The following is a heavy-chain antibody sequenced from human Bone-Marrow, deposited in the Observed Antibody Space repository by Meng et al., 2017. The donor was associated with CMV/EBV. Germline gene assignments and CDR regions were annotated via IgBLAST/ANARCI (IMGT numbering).Heavy chain of an antibody. D-gene: IGHD1-1*01. CDR1: GFTFSSYS. V-gene: IGHV3-48*04. CDR2: ISSSSSTI. J-gene: IGHJ4*02. CDR3: ARVSRTGTIDY. Sequence: GESLKISCAASGFTFSSYSMNWVRQAPGKGLEWVSYISSSSSTIYYADSVKGRFTISRDNAKNSLYLQMNSLRAEDTAVYYCARVSRTGTIDYWGQGTLVTVSS.